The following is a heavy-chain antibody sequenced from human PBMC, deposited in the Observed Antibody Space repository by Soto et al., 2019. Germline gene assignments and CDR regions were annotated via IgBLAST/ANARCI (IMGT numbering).Heavy chain of an antibody. CDR1: GGSISSGGYY. D-gene: IGHD2-2*01. Sequence: PSETLSLTCTVSGGSISSGGYYWSWIRQHPGKGLERIGYIYYSGSTYYNPSLKSRVTISVDTSKNQFSLKLSSVTAADTAVYYCACVVVPAARYGMDVWGQGTTVTVSS. CDR3: ACVVVPAARYGMDV. J-gene: IGHJ6*02. V-gene: IGHV4-31*03. CDR2: IYYSGST.